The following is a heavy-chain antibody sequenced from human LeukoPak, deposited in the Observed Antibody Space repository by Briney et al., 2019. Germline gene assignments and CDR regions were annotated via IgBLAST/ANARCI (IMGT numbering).Heavy chain of an antibody. J-gene: IGHJ4*02. CDR3: ARFSGRD. Sequence: PGGSLRLSCAASGFTFSSYSMHWVRQAPGKGLEWVAFIRYDGTKTYYADSAKGRFTISRDNAKNSLYLQMGSLRAEDTAVYYCARFSGRDWGRESWSPSPQ. CDR1: GFTFSSYS. V-gene: IGHV3-33*08. D-gene: IGHD2-15*01. CDR2: IRYDGTKT.